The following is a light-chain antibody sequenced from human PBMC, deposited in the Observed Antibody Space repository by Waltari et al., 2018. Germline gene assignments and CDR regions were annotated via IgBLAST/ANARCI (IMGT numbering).Light chain of an antibody. V-gene: IGLV1-40*01. Sequence: QSVLTQPPSVSGTPGQTVTISCTGNDSNIRSSFAVHWYQQPPGAAPKLLILRNTNRPSGVPDRFSGSKSGASASLAITGLQAEDEADYYCQSYDSRLVSWVFGGGTKLTLL. CDR3: QSYDSRLVSWV. J-gene: IGLJ3*02. CDR1: DSNIRSSFA. CDR2: RNT.